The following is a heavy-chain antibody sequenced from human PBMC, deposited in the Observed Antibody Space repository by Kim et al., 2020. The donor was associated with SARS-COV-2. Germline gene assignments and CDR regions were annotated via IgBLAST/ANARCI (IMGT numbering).Heavy chain of an antibody. J-gene: IGHJ4*02. CDR1: GGSISSYY. V-gene: IGHV4-59*13. CDR3: ARAPAVYAPFDY. Sequence: SETLSLTCTVSGGSISSYYWSWIRQPPGKGLEWIGYIYDRGSTNYNPSLKSRVTISVDTSKNQFSLKLSSVTAADTAVYYCARAPAVYAPFDYWVQGTLV. CDR2: IYDRGST. D-gene: IGHD2-8*01.